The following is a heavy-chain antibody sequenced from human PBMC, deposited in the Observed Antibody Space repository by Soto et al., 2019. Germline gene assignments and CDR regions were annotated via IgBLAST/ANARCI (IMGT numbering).Heavy chain of an antibody. V-gene: IGHV4-34*01. CDR1: GGSFSGYY. J-gene: IGHJ6*02. CDR3: ARGRGGDSGSYYKRRRDFGMDV. Sequence: SETLSLTCAVYGGSFSGYYWNWIRQPPGKGLEWIGEINHSGRTNYNPSLKSRVTISVDTSKNHFSLKLSSVTAADTAVYYCARGRGGDSGSYYKRRRDFGMDVWGQGTTVTVSS. CDR2: INHSGRT. D-gene: IGHD3-10*01.